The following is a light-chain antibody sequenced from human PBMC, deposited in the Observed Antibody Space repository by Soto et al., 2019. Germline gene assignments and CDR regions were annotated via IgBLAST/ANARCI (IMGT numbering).Light chain of an antibody. CDR3: SAYTRSNTWV. J-gene: IGLJ3*02. Sequence: QSVLTQPASVSGSPGQSITISCIGISSDVGVDNYVSWYQQHPGKAPKLIIYEVSNRPSGVSYRFSGSKSDNTASLTISGLQAEDEADYYCSAYTRSNTWVFGGGTKLTVL. V-gene: IGLV2-14*01. CDR1: SSDVGVDNY. CDR2: EVS.